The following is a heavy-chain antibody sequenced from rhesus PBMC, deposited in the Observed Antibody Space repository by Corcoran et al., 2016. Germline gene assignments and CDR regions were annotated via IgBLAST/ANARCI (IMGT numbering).Heavy chain of an antibody. D-gene: IGHD4-29*01. CDR3: ASYGSNPFDY. Sequence: LQLKESGTGLVKPSETLSVTCAFSGGSISSIYWISIRKAPGKGLEWIGYIYGSVSSTKHTTSLKSRVTLSVKTSKNQLSRKLSSVTSADTAVYYCASYGSNPFDYWGQGVLVTVSS. CDR2: IYGSVSST. V-gene: IGHV4-169*02. CDR1: GGSISSIY. J-gene: IGHJ4*01.